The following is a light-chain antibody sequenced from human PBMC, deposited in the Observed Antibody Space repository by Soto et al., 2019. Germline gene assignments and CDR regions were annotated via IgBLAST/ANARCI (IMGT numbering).Light chain of an antibody. CDR2: GAS. CDR3: QQYGSSGT. Sequence: ECVLTQAPGSLSLSPGERATLSCRASQTVRNNYLAWYQQTPGHPPRLLIYGASNRATGIPDRFSGSGSGTDFTLTISRLEPEDFAVYYCQQYGSSGTFGQGTKVDI. J-gene: IGKJ1*01. CDR1: QTVRNNY. V-gene: IGKV3-20*01.